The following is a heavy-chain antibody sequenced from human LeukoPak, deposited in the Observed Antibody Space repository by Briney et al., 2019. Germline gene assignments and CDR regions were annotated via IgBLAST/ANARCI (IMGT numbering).Heavy chain of an antibody. Sequence: PGGSLRLSCAASGFTFSSYAMHWVRQAPGKGLEWVAVISYDGRNKYYADSVKGRFTIPRDNSKNTLYLQMNSLRAEDTAVYYCARAPDSSGYYYGWFDPWGQGTLVTVSS. V-gene: IGHV3-30*04. J-gene: IGHJ5*02. CDR3: ARAPDSSGYYYGWFDP. CDR2: ISYDGRNK. CDR1: GFTFSSYA. D-gene: IGHD3-22*01.